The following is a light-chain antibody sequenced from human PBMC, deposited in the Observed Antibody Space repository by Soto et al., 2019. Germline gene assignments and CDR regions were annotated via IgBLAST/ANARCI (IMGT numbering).Light chain of an antibody. J-gene: IGLJ3*02. V-gene: IGLV1-40*01. Sequence: QSALAQPPSVSGAPGQRVTISCTGSSSNIGAGYGVHWYQQLPGTAPKPLIYGNSNRPSGVPDRFSGSKSGTSASLAITGLQAEDEADYHCQSYDSSLSGWVFGGGTKLTVL. CDR1: SSNIGAGYG. CDR2: GNS. CDR3: QSYDSSLSGWV.